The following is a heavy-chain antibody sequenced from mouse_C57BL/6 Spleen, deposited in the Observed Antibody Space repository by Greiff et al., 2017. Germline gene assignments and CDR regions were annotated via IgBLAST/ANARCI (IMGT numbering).Heavy chain of an antibody. Sequence: QVQLQQSGAELVMPGASVKLSCKASGYTFTSYWMHWVKQRPGQGLEGIGEIDPSDSYTNYNQKFKGKSTLTVDKSSSTAYMQLSSLTSEDSAVYYCARGELRSNYGDYWGQGTTLTVSS. J-gene: IGHJ2*01. D-gene: IGHD2-5*01. CDR1: GYTFTSYW. CDR3: ARGELRSNYGDY. CDR2: IDPSDSYT. V-gene: IGHV1-69*01.